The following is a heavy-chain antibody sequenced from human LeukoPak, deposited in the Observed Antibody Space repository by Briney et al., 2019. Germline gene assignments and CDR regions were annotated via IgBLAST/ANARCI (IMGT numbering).Heavy chain of an antibody. J-gene: IGHJ5*02. CDR1: GYTFTSYG. CDR3: ARDPTLYSNYGSDP. Sequence: GASVKVSCKASGYTFTSYGISWVRQAPGQGLEWMGWISAYNGNTNYAQKLQGRVTMTTDTSTSTAYMELRSLRSDDTAVYYCARDPTLYSNYGSDPWGQGTLVTVSS. D-gene: IGHD4-11*01. CDR2: ISAYNGNT. V-gene: IGHV1-18*01.